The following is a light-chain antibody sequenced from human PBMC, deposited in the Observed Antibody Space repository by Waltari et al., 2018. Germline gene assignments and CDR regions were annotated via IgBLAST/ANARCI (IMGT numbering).Light chain of an antibody. Sequence: ETVMTQSPGTLSVSPGDRVTLSCRASQTVYGELVWYQQKSGQTPRLLIYGASTRGTSIPARFSGSGSGTEFSLTISSLQSEDFGVYYCQQYYNWPLTFGGGTKVEIK. CDR2: GAS. J-gene: IGKJ4*01. V-gene: IGKV3-15*01. CDR3: QQYYNWPLT. CDR1: QTVYGE.